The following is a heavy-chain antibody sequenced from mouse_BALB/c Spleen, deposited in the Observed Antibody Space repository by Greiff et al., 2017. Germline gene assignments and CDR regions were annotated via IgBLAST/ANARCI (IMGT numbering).Heavy chain of an antibody. CDR3: AREGGGYDNYAMDY. V-gene: IGHV14-3*02. D-gene: IGHD2-2*01. CDR2: IDPANGNT. Sequence: DVQLQESGAELVKPGASVKLSCTASGFNIKDTYMHWVKQRPEQGLEWIGRIDPANGNTKYDPKFQGKATITADASSNTAYLQLSSLTSEDTAVYDYAREGGGYDNYAMDYWGQGTTVTVSS. J-gene: IGHJ4*01. CDR1: GFNIKDTY.